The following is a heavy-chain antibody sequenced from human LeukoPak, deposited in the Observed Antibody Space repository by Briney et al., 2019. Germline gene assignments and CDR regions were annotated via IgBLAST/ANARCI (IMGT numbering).Heavy chain of an antibody. Sequence: ASVKVSCKASVYTFTGYYMHWVRQAPGQGLEWMGWINPNSGGTNYAQKFQGRVTMTRDTAISTDYMELSRLRSDDTAVYYCARETTVNPDLFDYWGQGTLVTVSS. CDR2: INPNSGGT. J-gene: IGHJ4*02. CDR1: VYTFTGYY. D-gene: IGHD4-4*01. V-gene: IGHV1-2*02. CDR3: ARETTVNPDLFDY.